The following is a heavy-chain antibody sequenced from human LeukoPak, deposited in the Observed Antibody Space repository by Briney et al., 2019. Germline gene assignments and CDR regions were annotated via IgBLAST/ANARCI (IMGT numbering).Heavy chain of an antibody. CDR3: ARARGSSWRQVYSYYGMEV. D-gene: IGHD6-13*01. J-gene: IGHJ6*02. V-gene: IGHV4-4*07. Sequence: SETLTLTCIVSGCSISSYYWSWIRQPAGKGLEWIGRIYTSGTTNYNPSLKRRVTMSVDTSKNQFSLKLSSVTAADTAVYYSARARGSSWRQVYSYYGMEVWGQGTTVTVSS. CDR1: GCSISSYY. CDR2: IYTSGTT.